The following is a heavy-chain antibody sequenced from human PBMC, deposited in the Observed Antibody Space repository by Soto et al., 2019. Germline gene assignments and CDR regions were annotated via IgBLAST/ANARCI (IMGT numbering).Heavy chain of an antibody. Sequence: QVQLQESGPGLVKPSQTLSLTCTVSGGSITSGPYYWSWIRQHPGKGLEWIGYIYYTGGTYSNPSLEGRITMSVDTSKNQFSLKLRSVTAADTAVYYCARLFGDYVGWFDPWGQGTLVTVSS. V-gene: IGHV4-31*03. J-gene: IGHJ5*02. CDR2: IYYTGGT. CDR1: GGSITSGPYY. CDR3: ARLFGDYVGWFDP. D-gene: IGHD4-17*01.